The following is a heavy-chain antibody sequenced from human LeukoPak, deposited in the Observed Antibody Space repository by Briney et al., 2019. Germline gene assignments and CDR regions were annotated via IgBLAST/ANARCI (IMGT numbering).Heavy chain of an antibody. CDR1: GGSFSGYY. Sequence: SETLSLTCAVYGGSFSGYYWSWIRQPPGKGLEWIGEINHSGSTNYNPSLKSRVTISVDTSKNQFSLKLSSVTAADTAVYYCASGRLQFANWGQGTPVTVSS. J-gene: IGHJ4*02. CDR2: INHSGST. CDR3: ASGRLQFAN. V-gene: IGHV4-34*01. D-gene: IGHD5-24*01.